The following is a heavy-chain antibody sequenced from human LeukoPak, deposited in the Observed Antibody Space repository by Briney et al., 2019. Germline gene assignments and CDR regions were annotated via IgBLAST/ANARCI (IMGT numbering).Heavy chain of an antibody. V-gene: IGHV4-39*01. CDR2: IYYSGST. J-gene: IGHJ4*02. CDR3: ARLPLVAATPIDY. Sequence: SETLSLTCTVSGGSISSSSYYRGWIRQPPGKGLEWIGSIYYSGSTYYNPSLKSRVTISVDTSKNQFSLKLSSVTAADTAVYYCARLPLVAATPIDYWGQGTLVTVSS. CDR1: GGSISSSSYY. D-gene: IGHD2-15*01.